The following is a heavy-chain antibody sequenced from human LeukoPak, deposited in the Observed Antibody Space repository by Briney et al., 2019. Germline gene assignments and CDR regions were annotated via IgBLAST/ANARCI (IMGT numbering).Heavy chain of an antibody. CDR1: GGAISRYY. J-gene: IGHJ4*02. D-gene: IGHD4-17*01. CDR2: IYYIGST. V-gene: IGHV4-59*08. CDR3: ARHRYGDCVLEY. Sequence: PSETLSLTCIVSGGAISRYYWSWIRQTPGKGLEWIGYIYYIGSTDYNPSLKSRVTISVDTSKNQFSLKLTSVTAADTAVYYCARHRYGDCVLEYWGQGALVTVSS.